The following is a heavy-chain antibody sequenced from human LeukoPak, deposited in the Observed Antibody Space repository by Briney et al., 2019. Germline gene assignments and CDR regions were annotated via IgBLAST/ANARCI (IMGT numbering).Heavy chain of an antibody. D-gene: IGHD3-22*01. V-gene: IGHV3-11*05. CDR2: ISSSSSYT. J-gene: IGHJ4*02. Sequence: GGSLRLSCAASGFTFSDYYMSWIRQAPGKGLEWVSYISSSSSYTNYADSVKGRFTISRDNAKNSLYLQMNSLRAEDTAVHYCARALPRYYYDSSGYYSSSTYYFDYWGQGTLVTVSS. CDR1: GFTFSDYY. CDR3: ARALPRYYYDSSGYYSSSTYYFDY.